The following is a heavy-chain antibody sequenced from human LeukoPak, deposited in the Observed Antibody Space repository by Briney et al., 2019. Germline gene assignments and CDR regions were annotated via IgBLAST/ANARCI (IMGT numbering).Heavy chain of an antibody. J-gene: IGHJ4*02. CDR3: ARVRNSGGWSENFDY. CDR1: GFTFSSYS. Sequence: PGGSLRLSCAASGFTFSSYSMNWVRQAPGKGLEWVSSISSSSSYIYYADSVKGRFTISRDNAKNSLYLQMNSLGAEDTAVYYCARVRNSGGWSENFDYWGQGTLVTVSS. CDR2: ISSSSSYI. V-gene: IGHV3-21*01. D-gene: IGHD6-19*01.